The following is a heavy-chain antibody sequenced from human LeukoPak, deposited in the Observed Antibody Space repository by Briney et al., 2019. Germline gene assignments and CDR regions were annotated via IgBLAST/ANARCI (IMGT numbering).Heavy chain of an antibody. CDR2: ISAYNGNT. V-gene: IGHV1-18*01. J-gene: IGHJ4*02. CDR3: ARANTMIVVLDY. D-gene: IGHD3-22*01. CDR1: GYTFTSYG. Sequence: ASVKVSCKASGYTFTSYGISWVRQAPGQGLEWMGWISAYNGNTNYAQKLQGRVTMTTDTSTSTAYTELRSLRSDDTAVYYCARANTMIVVLDYWGQGTLVTVSS.